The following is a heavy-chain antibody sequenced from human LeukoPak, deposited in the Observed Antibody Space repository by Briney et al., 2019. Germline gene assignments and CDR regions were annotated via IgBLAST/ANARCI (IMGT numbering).Heavy chain of an antibody. D-gene: IGHD2-21*01. CDR2: IYYSVST. V-gene: IGHV4-31*03. Sequence: SRTLSLTCTVSVGSISSGGYYWSWIRQHPGEWLGCIGYIYYSVSTYYNPSLKSRVTTSVDTPKTQFSLKLRSVTAADTAVYYCARAVGDHLDYWGQGTLVTVSS. CDR3: ARAVGDHLDY. CDR1: VGSISSGGYY. J-gene: IGHJ4*02.